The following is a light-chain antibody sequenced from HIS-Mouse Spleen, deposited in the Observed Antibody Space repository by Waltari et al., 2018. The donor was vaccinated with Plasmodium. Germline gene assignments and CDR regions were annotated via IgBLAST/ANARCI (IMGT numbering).Light chain of an antibody. Sequence: AIRMTQSPSSFSAPTGDSVTITCRARQGISSYLAWYQQKPGKAPKLLIYAASTLQSGVPSRFSGSGSGTDFTLTISCLQSEDFATYYCQQYYSYPFTFGPGTKVDIK. CDR3: QQYYSYPFT. CDR1: QGISSY. V-gene: IGKV1-8*01. J-gene: IGKJ3*01. CDR2: AAS.